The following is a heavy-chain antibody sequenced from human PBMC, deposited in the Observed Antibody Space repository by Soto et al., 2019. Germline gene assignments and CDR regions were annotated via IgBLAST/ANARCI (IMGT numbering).Heavy chain of an antibody. J-gene: IGHJ6*02. V-gene: IGHV3-21*01. CDR1: GFTFSSYS. D-gene: IGHD6-13*01. CDR2: ISSSSSYI. CDR3: ARGSYSSSWPPYYYGMDV. Sequence: PGGSLRLSCAASGFTFSSYSRNWVRQAPGKVLEWVSSISSSSSYIYYADSVKGRFTISRDNAKNSLYLQMNRLRAEDTAVYYCARGSYSSSWPPYYYGMDVWGQGTTVTVSS.